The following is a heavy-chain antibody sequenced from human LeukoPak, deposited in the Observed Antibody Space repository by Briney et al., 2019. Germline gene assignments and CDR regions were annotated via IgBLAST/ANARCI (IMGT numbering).Heavy chain of an antibody. J-gene: IGHJ4*02. CDR3: ARDGSGWYLLDY. CDR2: ISSSSSYI. D-gene: IGHD6-19*01. CDR1: GFTFSSYS. V-gene: IGHV3-21*01. Sequence: GGSLRLSCAASGFTFSSYSMNWVRQAPGKGLEWVSSISSSSSYIYYADSVKGRFTISRDNAKNSLYLQMNSLRAEDTAVYYCARDGSGWYLLDYWGQGTLVTVSS.